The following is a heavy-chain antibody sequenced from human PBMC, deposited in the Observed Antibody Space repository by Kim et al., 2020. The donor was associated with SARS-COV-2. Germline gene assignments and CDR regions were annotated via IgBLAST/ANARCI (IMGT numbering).Heavy chain of an antibody. J-gene: IGHJ4*02. CDR3: VKDLGGYTNFDY. Sequence: YYADSVKGRFTISRDNSKNTLYLQMSSLRAEDTAVYYCVKDLGGYTNFDYWGQGTLVTVSS. V-gene: IGHV3-64D*09. D-gene: IGHD2-2*02.